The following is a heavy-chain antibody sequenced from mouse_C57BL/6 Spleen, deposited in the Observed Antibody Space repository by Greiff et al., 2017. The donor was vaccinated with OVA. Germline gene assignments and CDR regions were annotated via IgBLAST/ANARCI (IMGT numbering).Heavy chain of an antibody. CDR3: AREGANPASWFAD. D-gene: IGHD3-1*01. Sequence: VQLQQSGPELLKPGASVKISCKASGYSFTGYYMHWVKQSHGNILDWIGYIYPYNGVSSYNQKFKGKATLTVDKSSSTAYMELRSLTSEDSAVYYGAREGANPASWFADWGQGTLVTVSA. CDR2: IYPYNGVS. CDR1: GYSFTGYY. J-gene: IGHJ3*01. V-gene: IGHV1-31*01.